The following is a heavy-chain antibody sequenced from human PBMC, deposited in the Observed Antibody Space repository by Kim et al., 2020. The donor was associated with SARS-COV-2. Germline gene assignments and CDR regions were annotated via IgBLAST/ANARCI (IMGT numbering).Heavy chain of an antibody. CDR1: GYTLTELS. V-gene: IGHV1-24*01. Sequence: ASVKVSCKVSGYTLTELSMHWVRQVPGKGLEWMGGFDPEDGETIYAQKFQGRVTMTEDTSTDTAYMELSSLRSEDTAVYYCATYPYYGSGSYYRYWGQGTLVTVSS. CDR3: ATYPYYGSGSYYRY. CDR2: FDPEDGET. J-gene: IGHJ4*02. D-gene: IGHD3-10*01.